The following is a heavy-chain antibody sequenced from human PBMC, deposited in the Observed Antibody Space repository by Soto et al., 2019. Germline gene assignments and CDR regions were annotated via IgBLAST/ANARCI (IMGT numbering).Heavy chain of an antibody. J-gene: IGHJ3*02. Sequence: SETLSLTCTVSGGSFSTYYWTWIRQTPGKGLEWIGYIYYSGSTNYNPSLKSRVTISLDTSKTQFSLNLNSVTSADTAVYFCARRVAAAPMYAFDIWGQGTMVTVS. CDR3: ARRVAAAPMYAFDI. CDR1: GGSFSTYY. V-gene: IGHV4-59*01. D-gene: IGHD6-13*01. CDR2: IYYSGST.